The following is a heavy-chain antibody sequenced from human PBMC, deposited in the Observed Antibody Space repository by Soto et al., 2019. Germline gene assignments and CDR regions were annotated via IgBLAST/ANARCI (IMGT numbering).Heavy chain of an antibody. V-gene: IGHV2-5*02. Sequence: QITLKESGPTLVKPTQTLKLTGTFSGFSISTSGVGVVWIRQPPGKALEWLAVIYWDDDKRYSPPLKSRLTITKDTSKNQVVLTMTNMDPVDTATYYCAHSLIGYYYDSSGSNWFDPWGQGTLVTVSS. J-gene: IGHJ5*02. D-gene: IGHD3-22*01. CDR3: AHSLIGYYYDSSGSNWFDP. CDR1: GFSISTSGVG. CDR2: IYWDDDK.